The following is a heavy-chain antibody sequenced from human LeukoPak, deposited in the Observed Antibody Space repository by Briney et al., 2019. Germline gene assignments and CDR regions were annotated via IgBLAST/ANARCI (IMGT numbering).Heavy chain of an antibody. Sequence: NTSETLSLTCAVYGGSFSGYYWSWIRQPPGKGLEWIGEINHSGSTNYNPSLKSRVTISVDTSKNQFSLKLSSVTAADTAVYYCATRLLGYCSGGSCYYAFDIWGQGTMVTVSS. J-gene: IGHJ3*02. CDR2: INHSGST. CDR1: GGSFSGYY. D-gene: IGHD2-15*01. CDR3: ATRLLGYCSGGSCYYAFDI. V-gene: IGHV4-34*01.